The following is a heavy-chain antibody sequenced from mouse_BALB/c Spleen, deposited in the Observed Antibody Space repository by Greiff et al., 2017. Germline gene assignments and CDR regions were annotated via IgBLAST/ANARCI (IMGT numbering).Heavy chain of an antibody. CDR2: ISYDGSN. CDR3: ARRGGNYEDY. D-gene: IGHD2-1*01. CDR1: GYSITSGYY. J-gene: IGHJ2*01. V-gene: IGHV3-6*02. Sequence: EVQLQQSGPGLVKPSQSLSLTCSVTGYSITSGYYWNWIRQFPGNKLEWMGYISYDGSNNYNPSLKNRISITRDTSKNQFFLKLNSVTTEDTATYYCARRGGNYEDYWGQGTTLTVSS.